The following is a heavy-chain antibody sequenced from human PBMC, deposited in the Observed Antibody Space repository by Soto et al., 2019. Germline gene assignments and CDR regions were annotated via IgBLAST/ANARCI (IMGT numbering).Heavy chain of an antibody. V-gene: IGHV3-74*01. CDR1: GFTFGSYW. D-gene: IGHD3-10*01. Sequence: EVQLVESGGGSAQTGGSLRISCAASGFTFGSYWMDWVRQAPGKGLVWVSRINGDGSITTYADSVKGRFTISRDRVGNTLYLKISTLSADDPAVYSFSRETLWLGGSPKSGGRGPLVTV. CDR3: SRETLWLGGSPKS. CDR2: INGDGSIT. J-gene: IGHJ4*01.